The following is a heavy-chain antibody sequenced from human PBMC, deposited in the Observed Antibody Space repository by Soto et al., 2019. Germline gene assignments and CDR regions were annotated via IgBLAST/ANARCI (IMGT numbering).Heavy chain of an antibody. Sequence: SETLSLTCTVSGGSISSSSYYWGWIRQPPGKGLEWIGSIYYSGSTYYNPSLKSRVTISVDTSKNQFSLKLSSVTAADTAVYYCARRRIAEDYYYGMDVWGQGTPVTVYS. CDR3: ARRRIAEDYYYGMDV. D-gene: IGHD6-13*01. CDR2: IYYSGST. CDR1: GGSISSSSYY. V-gene: IGHV4-39*01. J-gene: IGHJ6*02.